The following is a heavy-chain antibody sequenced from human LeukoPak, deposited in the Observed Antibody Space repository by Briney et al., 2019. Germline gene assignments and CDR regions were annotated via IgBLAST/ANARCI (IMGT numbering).Heavy chain of an antibody. V-gene: IGHV4-38-2*02. CDR1: GYSISSGYY. CDR2: IYHSGST. J-gene: IGHJ4*02. CDR3: ARDPGYYGSGSPYYFDY. D-gene: IGHD3-10*01. Sequence: SETLSLTCTVSGYSISSGYYWGWIRQPPGKGLEWIGSIYHSGSTYYNPSLKSRVTISVDTSKNQFSLKLSSVTAADTAVYYCARDPGYYGSGSPYYFDYWGQGTLVTVSS.